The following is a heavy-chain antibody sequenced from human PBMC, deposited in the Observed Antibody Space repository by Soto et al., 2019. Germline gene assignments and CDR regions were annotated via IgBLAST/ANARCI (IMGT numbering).Heavy chain of an antibody. Sequence: SETLSLTCTVSGGSISSSSYYWGWIRQPPGKGLEWIGSIYYSGNTYYNPSLKSRVTISVDTSKNQFSLKLSSVTAADTAVYYCARHIQSPYYFDYWGQGTLVTVSS. V-gene: IGHV4-39*01. CDR1: GGSISSSSYY. CDR2: IYYSGNT. CDR3: ARHIQSPYYFDY. J-gene: IGHJ4*02. D-gene: IGHD4-4*01.